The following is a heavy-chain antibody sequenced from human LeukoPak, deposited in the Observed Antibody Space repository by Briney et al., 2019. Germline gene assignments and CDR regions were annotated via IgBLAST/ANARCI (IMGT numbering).Heavy chain of an antibody. CDR3: ARGLRFSGGSIWFDP. Sequence: SETLSLTCTVSGGSIGGYYWSWIRHPAGKGLEWIGRIYISGSTNYNPSLKSRVTMSVDTSKNQFSLELSSVTAADTAVYYCARGLRFSGGSIWFDPWGQGTLVTVSS. CDR2: IYISGST. D-gene: IGHD2-15*01. V-gene: IGHV4-4*07. CDR1: GGSIGGYY. J-gene: IGHJ5*02.